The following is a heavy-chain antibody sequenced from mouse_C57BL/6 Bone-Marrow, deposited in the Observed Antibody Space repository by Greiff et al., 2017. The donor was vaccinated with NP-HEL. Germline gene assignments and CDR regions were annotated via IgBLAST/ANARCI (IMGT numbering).Heavy chain of an antibody. CDR2: ISSGGSYT. J-gene: IGHJ3*01. V-gene: IGHV5-6*01. Sequence: EVKLVESGGDLVKPGGSLKLSCAASGFTFSSYGMSWVRQTPDKRLEWVATISSGGSYTYYPASVKGRFTISRDNAKNTLYLQMSSLKSEDTAMYYCASPYDYEVDWFDYWGQGTLVTVSA. D-gene: IGHD2-4*01. CDR3: ASPYDYEVDWFDY. CDR1: GFTFSSYG.